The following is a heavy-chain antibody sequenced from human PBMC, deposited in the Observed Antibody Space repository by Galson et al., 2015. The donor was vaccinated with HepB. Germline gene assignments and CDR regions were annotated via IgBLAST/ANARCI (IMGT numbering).Heavy chain of an antibody. CDR3: AREVSSADYGDYEHYFAY. J-gene: IGHJ4*02. D-gene: IGHD4-17*01. Sequence: SVKVSCKASGSTFTSYGISWVRQAPGQGLEWMGWISAYNGNTNYAQKLQGGVTMTTDTSTSTAYMELRSLRSDDTAVYYCAREVSSADYGDYEHYFAYWGQGTLVTVSS. CDR1: GSTFTSYG. CDR2: ISAYNGNT. V-gene: IGHV1-18*01.